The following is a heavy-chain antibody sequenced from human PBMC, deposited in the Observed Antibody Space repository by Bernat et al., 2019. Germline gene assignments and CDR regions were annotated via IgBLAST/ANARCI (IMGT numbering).Heavy chain of an antibody. CDR2: ISYDGSNK. J-gene: IGHJ4*02. CDR1: GFTFSSYA. V-gene: IGHV3-30*01. CDR3: ARVRTASVYFDY. Sequence: QVQLVESGGGVVQPGRSLRLSCAASGFTFSSYAMHWVRQAPGKGLEWVAVISYDGSNKYYADSVKGRFTISRSNSKNTLFLQMDTLRTDDTAVYYCARVRTASVYFDYWGQGTLVTVSS. D-gene: IGHD1-1*01.